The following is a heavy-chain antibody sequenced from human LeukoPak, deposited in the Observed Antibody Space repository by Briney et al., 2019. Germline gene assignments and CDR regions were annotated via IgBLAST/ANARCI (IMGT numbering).Heavy chain of an antibody. V-gene: IGHV1-2*02. Sequence: ASVKVSCKASGYTFTGYYMHWVRQAPGQGLEWMGWINPNSGGTNYAQKFQGRVTMTRDTSISTAYMELSRLRSDDTAVYFCAGDRGDGYNTYFFDYWGQGTLVTVSS. CDR1: GYTFTGYY. CDR2: INPNSGGT. D-gene: IGHD5-24*01. J-gene: IGHJ4*02. CDR3: AGDRGDGYNTYFFDY.